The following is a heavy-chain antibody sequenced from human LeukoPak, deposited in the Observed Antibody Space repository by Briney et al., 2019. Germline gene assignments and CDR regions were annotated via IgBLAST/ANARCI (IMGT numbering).Heavy chain of an antibody. CDR1: GFTFSSYS. CDR2: ISSSSSYI. Sequence: PGGSLRLSCAASGFTFSSYSMSWVRQAPGKGLEWVSSISSSSSYIYYADSVKGRFTISRDNAKNSLYLQMNSLRAEDTAVYYCARDKKYYDILTGEYYYMDVWGKGTTVTVSS. D-gene: IGHD3-9*01. V-gene: IGHV3-21*01. J-gene: IGHJ6*03. CDR3: ARDKKYYDILTGEYYYMDV.